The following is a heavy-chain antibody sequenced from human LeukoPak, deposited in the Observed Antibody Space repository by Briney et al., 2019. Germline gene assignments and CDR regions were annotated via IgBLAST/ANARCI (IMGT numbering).Heavy chain of an antibody. CDR3: ITDSLVMNY. D-gene: IGHD4-23*01. J-gene: IGHJ4*02. Sequence: GGSLRLSCAASGFTFSSYSMNWVRQAPGKGLEWIGRIKSKTDGETTAYGSSVKGRFTISRDDSKNTQYLQMNSLKAEDTAVYYCITDSLVMNYWGQGTLVTVSS. CDR2: IKSKTDGETT. V-gene: IGHV3-15*01. CDR1: GFTFSSYS.